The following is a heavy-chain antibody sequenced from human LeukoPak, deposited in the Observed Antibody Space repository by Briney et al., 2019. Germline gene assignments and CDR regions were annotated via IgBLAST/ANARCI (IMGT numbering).Heavy chain of an antibody. CDR1: GGSFSGYY. Sequence: SSETLSLTCAVYGGSFSGYYWSWVRQPPGKGLEWHGEINHSGSTNYNPSLKSRVTISVDTSKNQFSLKLSSVTAADTAVYYCARAPYYYGSGTVNAFDIWGQGTMVTVSS. CDR3: ARAPYYYGSGTVNAFDI. CDR2: INHSGST. V-gene: IGHV4-34*01. D-gene: IGHD3-10*01. J-gene: IGHJ3*02.